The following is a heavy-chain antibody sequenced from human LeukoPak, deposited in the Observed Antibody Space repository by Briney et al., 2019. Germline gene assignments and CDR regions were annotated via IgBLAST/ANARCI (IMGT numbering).Heavy chain of an antibody. D-gene: IGHD3-22*01. Sequence: ADSVKGRFTISRDNSKNTLYLQMNGLRAEDTAVYYCVRDPRGYYDSSGYYSGFDYWGQGTLVTVSS. J-gene: IGHJ4*02. CDR3: VRDPRGYYDSSGYYSGFDY. V-gene: IGHV3-33*01.